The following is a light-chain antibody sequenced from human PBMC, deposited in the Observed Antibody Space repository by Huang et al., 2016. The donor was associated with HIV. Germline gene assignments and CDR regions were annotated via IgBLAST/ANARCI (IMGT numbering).Light chain of an antibody. CDR2: GSS. CDR3: QQDDSWPGT. CDR1: QTINTN. J-gene: IGKJ2*01. Sequence: IVMTQSPATLSVSPGERGTLSCRASQTINTNLAWYPQTPGQAPRLLSYGSSTRATGIPARCSGSGSGTDFSLTISSLQSEDAAVYYCQQDDSWPGTFGQGTKLEIK. V-gene: IGKV3-15*01.